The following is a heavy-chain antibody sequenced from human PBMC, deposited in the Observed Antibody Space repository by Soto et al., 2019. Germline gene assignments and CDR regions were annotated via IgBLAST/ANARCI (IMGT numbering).Heavy chain of an antibody. D-gene: IGHD6-13*01. J-gene: IGHJ4*02. CDR3: AADGITAAGNFDY. V-gene: IGHV1-58*01. CDR1: GFTFTSSA. CDR2: IVVGSGNT. Sequence: SVKVSCKASGFTFTSSAVQWVRQARGQRLEWIGWIVVGSGNTNYAQKFQERVTITRDMSTSTAYMELSSLRSEDTAVYYCAADGITAAGNFDYWGQGTLVTVSS.